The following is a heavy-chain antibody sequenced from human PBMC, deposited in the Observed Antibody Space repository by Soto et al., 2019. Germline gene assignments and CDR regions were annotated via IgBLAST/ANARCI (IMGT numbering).Heavy chain of an antibody. CDR3: ARHRGQDYFVIISQPPLCYKYFGLNV. CDR2: IYHTGST. V-gene: IGHV4-4*02. CDR1: SGSISSSNW. Sequence: PSETLSLTCAVSSGSISSSNWWTWVRQPPGKGLEWIGDIYHTGSTNYNPSLKSRVTISLDKSKDQFSLNMSSVTAADTAVYYCARHRGQDYFVIISQPPLCYKYFGLNVWGQG. J-gene: IGHJ6*02. D-gene: IGHD3-10*01.